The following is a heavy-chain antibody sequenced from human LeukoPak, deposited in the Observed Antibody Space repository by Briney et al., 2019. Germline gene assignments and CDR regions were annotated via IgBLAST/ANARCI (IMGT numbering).Heavy chain of an antibody. J-gene: IGHJ4*02. V-gene: IGHV1-18*04. Sequence: GASVKVSCKASGYTFTGYYMHWVRQAPGQGLEWMGWINPNSGNTNYAQKLQGRVTMTTDTSTSTAYMELRSLRSDDTAVYYCARLRGTWPPHYWGQGTLVTVSS. CDR1: GYTFTGYY. CDR2: INPNSGNT. CDR3: ARLRGTWPPHY. D-gene: IGHD1-1*01.